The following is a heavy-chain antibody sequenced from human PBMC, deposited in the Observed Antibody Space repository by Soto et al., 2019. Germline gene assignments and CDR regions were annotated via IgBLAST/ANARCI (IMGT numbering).Heavy chain of an antibody. Sequence: GGSLRLSCAASGFTFSSYDMHWVRQATGKGLEWVSAISGSGGSTYYADSVKGRFTISRDNSKNTLYLQMNSLRAEDTAVYYCATTPWTGSYYNLDYWGQGTLVTVSS. CDR3: ATTPWTGSYYNLDY. V-gene: IGHV3-23*01. CDR1: GFTFSSYD. J-gene: IGHJ4*02. D-gene: IGHD3-10*01. CDR2: ISGSGGST.